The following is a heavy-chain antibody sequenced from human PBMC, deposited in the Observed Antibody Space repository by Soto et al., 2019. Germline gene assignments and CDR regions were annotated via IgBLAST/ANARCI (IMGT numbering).Heavy chain of an antibody. J-gene: IGHJ4*02. D-gene: IGHD3-22*01. CDR1: GGTFSSYA. V-gene: IGHV1-69*13. CDR2: IIPIFGTA. CDR3: ASANYYDSSGYYYYFDY. Sequence: SVKVSCKASGGTFSSYAISWVRQAPGQGLEWMGGIIPIFGTANYAQKFQGRVTITADESTSTAYMELSSLRSEDTAVYYCASANYYDSSGYYYYFDYWGQGTLVTVYS.